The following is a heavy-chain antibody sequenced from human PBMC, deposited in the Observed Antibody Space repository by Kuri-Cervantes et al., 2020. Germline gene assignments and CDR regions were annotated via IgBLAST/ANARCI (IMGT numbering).Heavy chain of an antibody. V-gene: IGHV4-30-2*05. CDR3: ARTGVYSGYAIWG. CDR1: GGSISSGGYS. J-gene: IGHJ4*02. CDR2: IYHSGST. D-gene: IGHD5-12*01. Sequence: SETLSLTCTVSGGSISSGGYSWSWIRQPPGKGLEWIGYIYHSGSTYYNPSLKSRVTISVDTSKNQFSLKLSSVTAADTAVYYCARTGVYSGYAIWGWGQGTLVTVSS.